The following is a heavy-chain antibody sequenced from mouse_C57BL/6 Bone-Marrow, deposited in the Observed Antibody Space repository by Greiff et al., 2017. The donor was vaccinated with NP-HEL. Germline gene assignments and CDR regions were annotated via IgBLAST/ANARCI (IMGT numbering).Heavy chain of an antibody. CDR2: IYPGGGYT. CDR3: ARNDGYPYYYAMDY. CDR1: GYTFTNYW. V-gene: IGHV1-63*01. D-gene: IGHD2-3*01. J-gene: IGHJ4*01. Sequence: VQLQQSGAELVRPGTSVKMSCKASGYTFTNYWIGWAKQRPGHGLEWIGDIYPGGGYTNYNEKFKGKATLTADKSSSTAYMQFSSLTSEDSAIYYCARNDGYPYYYAMDYWGQGTSVTVSS.